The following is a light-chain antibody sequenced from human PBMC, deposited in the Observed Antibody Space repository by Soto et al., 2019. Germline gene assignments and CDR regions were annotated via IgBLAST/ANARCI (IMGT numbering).Light chain of an antibody. CDR2: ASF. J-gene: IGKJ2*01. CDR1: RSISSY. CDR3: QQSYNTPYT. Sequence: DIQMTQSPSSLSVSVGDRVTITCRASRSISSYLNWYQQKPGKAPELLIYASFNLQSGVPSRFSGSGSWTDFTLTISSLQPEDFATYYCQQSYNTPYTSGQGTKLEMK. V-gene: IGKV1-39*01.